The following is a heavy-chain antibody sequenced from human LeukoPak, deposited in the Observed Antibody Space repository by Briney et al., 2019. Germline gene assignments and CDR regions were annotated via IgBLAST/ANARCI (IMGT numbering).Heavy chain of an antibody. V-gene: IGHV3-23*01. D-gene: IGHD3-3*01. CDR2: ISGSGGRI. CDR1: GFTFRSYA. CDR3: AKVPRGAGTPSGY. Sequence: AGGSLRLSCAASGFTFRSYAMSWVRQAPGKGLEWVSNISGSGGRIYYADSVKGRFTISRDDSKNTLNLQMNSLRAEDTAVYYCAKVPRGAGTPSGYWGQGTLVTVSS. J-gene: IGHJ4*02.